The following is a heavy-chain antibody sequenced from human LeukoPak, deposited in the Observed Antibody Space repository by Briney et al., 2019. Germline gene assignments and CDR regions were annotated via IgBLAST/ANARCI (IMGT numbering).Heavy chain of an antibody. D-gene: IGHD3-10*01. J-gene: IGHJ4*02. CDR1: GFTFSSYW. V-gene: IGHV3-7*01. CDR3: ARDIGMVRGVIITNHFDY. CDR2: IKQDGSEK. Sequence: GGSLRLSCAASGFTFSSYWMSWVRQAPGKGLEWVANIKQDGSEKYYVDSVKGRFTISRDNAKNSLYLQMNSLRAEDTAVYYCARDIGMVRGVIITNHFDYWGQGTPVTVSS.